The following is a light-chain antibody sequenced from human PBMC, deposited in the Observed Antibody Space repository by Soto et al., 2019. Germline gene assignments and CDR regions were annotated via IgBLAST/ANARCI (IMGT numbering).Light chain of an antibody. CDR2: GAS. CDR3: QQYDDWPPYT. Sequence: EIEMTQSPATLSVSPGERATLSCRASQSIRSSLAWYQQRPGQAPRLLIYGASTRATGFPARFSGSGSGTDFTLTISSLQSEDFAVYYCQQYDDWPPYTFGQGTKLEIK. V-gene: IGKV3-15*01. J-gene: IGKJ2*01. CDR1: QSIRSS.